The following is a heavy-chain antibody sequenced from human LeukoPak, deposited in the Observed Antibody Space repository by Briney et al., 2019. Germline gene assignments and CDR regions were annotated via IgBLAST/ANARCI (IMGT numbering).Heavy chain of an antibody. J-gene: IGHJ1*01. D-gene: IGHD5-24*01. CDR3: ARVLKDGYNNGNFQH. V-gene: IGHV1-2*02. CDR2: INPNSGGT. Sequence: ASVKVSCKASGYTFTSYGISWVRQAPGQGLEWMGWINPNSGGTNYAQKFQGRVTLTRDTSITTAYMELSRLRSDDTAVYYCARVLKDGYNNGNFQHWGQGTLVTVSS. CDR1: GYTFTSYG.